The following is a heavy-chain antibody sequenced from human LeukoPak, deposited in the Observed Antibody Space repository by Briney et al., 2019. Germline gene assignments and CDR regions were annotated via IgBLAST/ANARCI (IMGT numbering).Heavy chain of an antibody. CDR1: GYRFTTDY. Sequence: GESLKISCKASGYRFTTDYIGWVRQMPGKGLEWMGSIYPGDSDTRYSPSFQGQVTISADKSISTAYLQWSSLRASDTAMYYCARHASSVSWFDPWGQGTLVTVSS. J-gene: IGHJ5*02. V-gene: IGHV5-51*01. CDR3: ARHASSVSWFDP. CDR2: IYPGDSDT.